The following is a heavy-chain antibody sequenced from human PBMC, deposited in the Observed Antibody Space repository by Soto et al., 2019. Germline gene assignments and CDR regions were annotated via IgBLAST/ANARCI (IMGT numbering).Heavy chain of an antibody. D-gene: IGHD2-15*01. V-gene: IGHV4-30-2*01. CDR3: AIGRVVAALDY. CDR2: IYHSGST. CDR1: GGSISSGGYS. Sequence: SETLSLTCAVSGGSISSGGYSWSWIRQPPGKGLEWIGYIYHSGSTYYNPSLKSRVTISVDRSKNQFSLKLSSVTAADTAVYYCAIGRVVAALDYWGQGTLVTVSS. J-gene: IGHJ4*02.